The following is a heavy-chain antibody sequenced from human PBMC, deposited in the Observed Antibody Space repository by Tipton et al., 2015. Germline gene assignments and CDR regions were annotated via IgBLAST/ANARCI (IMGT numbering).Heavy chain of an antibody. CDR2: IYYSGST. D-gene: IGHD3-10*01. CDR1: GDSLSSGAYY. Sequence: TLSLTCTVSGDSLSSGAYYWSWIRQTPGKGLEWIGYIYYSGSTYYNPSLKSRVTISVDTSKNQFSLKLSSVTAADTAVYYCARESVLPPGYYYGMDVWGQGTTVTVSS. J-gene: IGHJ6*02. V-gene: IGHV4-31*03. CDR3: ARESVLPPGYYYGMDV.